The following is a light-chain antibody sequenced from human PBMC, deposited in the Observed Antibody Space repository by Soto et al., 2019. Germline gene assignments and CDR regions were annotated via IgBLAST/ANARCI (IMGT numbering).Light chain of an antibody. CDR2: GAS. V-gene: IGKV3-15*01. Sequence: EIVMTQSPATLSVSPGERATLSCRASQSVSSNLAWYQQKPGQAPRLLIYGASTRATGIPARFSGSGSGTEFTLTISSLQSEDFAVYYCQQYNNWPYTVGRGTKLEIK. CDR3: QQYNNWPYT. J-gene: IGKJ2*01. CDR1: QSVSSN.